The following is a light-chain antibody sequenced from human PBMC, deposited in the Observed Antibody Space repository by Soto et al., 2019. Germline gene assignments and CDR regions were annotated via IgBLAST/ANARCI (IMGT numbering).Light chain of an antibody. Sequence: QSVLTQPPSTSGTPGQRVTISGSGSSSNIGSNHVYWYQQFPGMAPKLLMYRSDQRPTGVPDRFSGSRSGTSASLAISGLRSDDEADYYCSARDDSLSGVVFGGGTKLTVL. J-gene: IGLJ2*01. V-gene: IGLV1-47*01. CDR1: SSNIGSNH. CDR3: SARDDSLSGVV. CDR2: RSD.